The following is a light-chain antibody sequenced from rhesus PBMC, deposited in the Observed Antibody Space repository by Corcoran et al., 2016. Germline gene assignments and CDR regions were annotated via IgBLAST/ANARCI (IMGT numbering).Light chain of an antibody. Sequence: DIQMTQSPSSLSASVGDRVTITCRASQGITNDLAWYHQKPGETPKLLIYEASSLESGIPSRFSGSGSWTDFTLTISSLQSEDFATYYCQHYYSNSLTFGGGTKVEIK. CDR3: QHYYSNSLT. V-gene: IGKV1S17*01. CDR2: EAS. CDR1: QGITND. J-gene: IGKJ4*01.